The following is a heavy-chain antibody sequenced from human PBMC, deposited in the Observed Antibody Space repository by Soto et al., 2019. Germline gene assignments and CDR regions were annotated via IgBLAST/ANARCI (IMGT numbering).Heavy chain of an antibody. CDR2: INPSGGST. CDR1: GYTFTSYY. V-gene: IGHV1-46*03. CDR3: ARETSQEYSGYETDY. J-gene: IGHJ4*02. D-gene: IGHD5-12*01. Sequence: GASVKVSCKASGYTFTSYYMHWVRQAPGQGLEWMGIINPSGGSTSYAQKFQGRVTMTRDTSTSTVYMELSSLRSEDTAVYYCARETSQEYSGYETDYWGQGTLVTVSS.